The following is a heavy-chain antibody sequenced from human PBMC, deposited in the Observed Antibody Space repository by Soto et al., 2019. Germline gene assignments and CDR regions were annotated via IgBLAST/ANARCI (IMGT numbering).Heavy chain of an antibody. D-gene: IGHD2-15*01. V-gene: IGHV4-34*01. CDR3: ARLILRWYHHSYFDY. Sequence: SETLSLTCAVYGGSFSGYYWSWIRQPPGKGLEWIGEINHSGSTNYNPSLKSRVTISVDTSKNQFSLKLSSVTAADTAVYYCARLILRWYHHSYFDYWGQGTLVTVSS. CDR1: GGSFSGYY. CDR2: INHSGST. J-gene: IGHJ4*02.